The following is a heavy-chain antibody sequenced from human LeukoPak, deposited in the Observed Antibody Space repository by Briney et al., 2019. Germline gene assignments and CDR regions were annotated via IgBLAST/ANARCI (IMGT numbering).Heavy chain of an antibody. J-gene: IGHJ4*02. CDR3: ARAQLRTTVTTSWVYYFDY. CDR1: GYTFTSYG. D-gene: IGHD4-17*01. Sequence: RASVKVSCKASGYTFTSYGISWVRQGPGQGREWMGWISAYNGNTNYAKKIQGRVTMTTDTSTSTAYRELRSLRSDDTAVYYCARAQLRTTVTTSWVYYFDYWGQGTLVTVSP. CDR2: ISAYNGNT. V-gene: IGHV1-18*01.